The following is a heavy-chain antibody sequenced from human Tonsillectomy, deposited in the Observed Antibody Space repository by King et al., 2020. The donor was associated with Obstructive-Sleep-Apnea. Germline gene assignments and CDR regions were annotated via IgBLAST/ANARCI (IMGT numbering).Heavy chain of an antibody. CDR2: ILDGGSNK. V-gene: IGHV3-30*02. D-gene: IGHD1-1*01. J-gene: IGHJ4*02. CDR3: AKDTSSVAY. Sequence: VQLVESGGCVVPPWGALRLSCAASGCIFSNYAMHWVRQAPGKGLDWLAFILDGGSNKYYADSVKGRFTIPRDNSKNTLYFQMNSLRTEDTAVYYCAKDTSSVAYWGQGTLVTVSS. CDR1: GCIFSNYA.